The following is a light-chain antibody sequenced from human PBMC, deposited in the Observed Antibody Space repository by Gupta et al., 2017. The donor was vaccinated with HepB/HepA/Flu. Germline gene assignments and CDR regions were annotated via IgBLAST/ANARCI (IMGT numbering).Light chain of an antibody. Sequence: EIVLTQSPCTLSLSPGETATLSCRASQTVTNNYLAWYQQRPGQAPRLLIYGASSRATGIPDRFSGSGSGTDFTLAISRLEPEDFAVYYCQHYVSSPPLTFGGGTKVEIK. J-gene: IGKJ4*01. CDR3: QHYVSSPPLT. V-gene: IGKV3-20*01. CDR2: GAS. CDR1: QTVTNNY.